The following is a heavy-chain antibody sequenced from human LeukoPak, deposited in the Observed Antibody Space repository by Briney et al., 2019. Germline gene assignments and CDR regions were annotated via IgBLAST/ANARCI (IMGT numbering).Heavy chain of an antibody. Sequence: GGSLRLSCAASGFTFSSYWMHWVRQAPGKGLVWVSRISDGGSTTTYADSVKGRFTISRDNAKNTLYLQMNGLRAEDTAVYYCATETLYYGMDVWGQGTTVTVSS. J-gene: IGHJ6*02. D-gene: IGHD2-21*02. CDR3: ATETLYYGMDV. V-gene: IGHV3-74*01. CDR1: GFTFSSYW. CDR2: ISDGGSTT.